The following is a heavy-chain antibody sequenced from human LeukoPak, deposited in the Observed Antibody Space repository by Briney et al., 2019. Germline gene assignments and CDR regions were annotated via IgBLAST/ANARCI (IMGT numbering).Heavy chain of an antibody. CDR1: GFTFLTYS. V-gene: IGHV3-21*01. CDR3: ARITTGLSSHGY. J-gene: IGHJ4*02. D-gene: IGHD1-1*01. Sequence: PGGSLRLSCAASGFTFLTYSMNWVRQAPGKGLEWVSSISSSSSYIYYADSVKGRFTISRDNAKSSLYLQMNSLRAEDTAVYYCARITTGLSSHGYWGQGTLVTVSS. CDR2: ISSSSSYI.